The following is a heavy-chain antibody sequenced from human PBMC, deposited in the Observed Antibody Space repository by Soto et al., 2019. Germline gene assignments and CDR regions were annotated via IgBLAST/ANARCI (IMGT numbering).Heavy chain of an antibody. D-gene: IGHD3-10*01. CDR3: AKSGGKHYYYYMDV. CDR2: ISGSGGST. CDR1: GFTFNSYA. Sequence: EVQLLESGGALAQPGESLRLSCAASGFTFNSYAMSWVRQAPGKGLEWVSAISGSGGSTYYADSVKGRFTISRDNSKNTLYLQMNSLRAEDTAIFYCAKSGGKHYYYYMDVWGKGTTVTVSS. J-gene: IGHJ6*03. V-gene: IGHV3-23*01.